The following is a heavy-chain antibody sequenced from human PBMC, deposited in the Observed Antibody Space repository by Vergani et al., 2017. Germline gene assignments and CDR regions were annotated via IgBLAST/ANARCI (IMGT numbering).Heavy chain of an antibody. CDR1: GYSISSGYY. V-gene: IGHV4-38-2*01. CDR3: ARHSPRLLWFGEPRGFDP. D-gene: IGHD3-10*01. J-gene: IGHJ5*02. Sequence: QVQLQESGPGLVKPSETLSLTCAVSGYSISSGYYWGWIRQHPGKGLEWIGSIYHSGSTYYNPSLKSRVTISVDTSKNQFSLKLSSVTAADTAVYYCARHSPRLLWFGEPRGFDPWGQGTLVTVSS. CDR2: IYHSGST.